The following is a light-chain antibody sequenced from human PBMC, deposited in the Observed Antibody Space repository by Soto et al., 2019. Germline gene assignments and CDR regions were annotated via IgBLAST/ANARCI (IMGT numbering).Light chain of an antibody. J-gene: IGKJ4*01. Sequence: EIVLTQSPATLSLSPGERATLSCRASQSVSSHLAWYQQKAGRAPRLLIYDASNRATGIPARFGGSGSGTDFTLTFSSLEPEDFAVYYCQQRSNWPLTFGGGTKVEIK. CDR1: QSVSSH. V-gene: IGKV3-11*01. CDR3: QQRSNWPLT. CDR2: DAS.